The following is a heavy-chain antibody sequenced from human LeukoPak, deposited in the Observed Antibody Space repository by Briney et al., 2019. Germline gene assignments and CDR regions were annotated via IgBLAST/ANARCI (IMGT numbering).Heavy chain of an antibody. V-gene: IGHV3-74*01. CDR2: INSDGSST. J-gene: IGHJ4*02. CDR1: GFTFSSSW. Sequence: GGSLRLSCAASGFTFSSSWMHWVRQAPGKGLVWVSRINSDGSSTSYADSVKGRFTISRDNAKKTLYLQMNSLRAEDTAVYYCARDGSSWYKVDYWGQGTLVTVSS. CDR3: ARDGSSWYKVDY. D-gene: IGHD6-13*01.